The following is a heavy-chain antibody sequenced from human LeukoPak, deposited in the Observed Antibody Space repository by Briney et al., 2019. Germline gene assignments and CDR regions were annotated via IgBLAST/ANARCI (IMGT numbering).Heavy chain of an antibody. CDR3: ARGHYDILTGYQYYFDY. CDR1: GGSFSGYY. CDR2: INHSGST. D-gene: IGHD3-9*01. Sequence: SETLSLTCAVYGGSFSGYYWSWIRQSPGKGLEWIGEINHSGSTNYNPSLKSRVTISVDTSKNQFSLKLRSVTAADTAVYYCARGHYDILTGYQYYFDYWGQGTLVTVSS. V-gene: IGHV4-34*01. J-gene: IGHJ4*02.